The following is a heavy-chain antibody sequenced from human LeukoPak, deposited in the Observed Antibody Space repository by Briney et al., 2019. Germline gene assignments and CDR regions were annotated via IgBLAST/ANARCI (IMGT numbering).Heavy chain of an antibody. CDR3: ERLAPDIVVVVAATGWFDP. CDR2: ISAYNGNA. D-gene: IGHD2-15*01. J-gene: IGHJ5*02. CDR1: GYTFTSYG. V-gene: IGHV1-18*01. Sequence: ASVKVSCKASGYTFTSYGISWVRQAPGQGLEWMGWISAYNGNANYAQKLQGRVTMTTDTSTSTAYMELRSLRSDDTAVYYCERLAPDIVVVVAATGWFDPWGQGTLVTVSS.